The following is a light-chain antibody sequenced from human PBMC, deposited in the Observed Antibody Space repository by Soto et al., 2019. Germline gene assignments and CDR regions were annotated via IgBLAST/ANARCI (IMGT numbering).Light chain of an antibody. CDR1: RSIGNN. CDR3: QQSFSPHIA. CDR2: SAS. J-gene: IGKJ5*01. V-gene: IGKV1-39*01. Sequence: EIQVTQSPTSLSASVGDRFTITLLASRSIGNNLNWYQQRPLKAPLLLIYSASSLQSGVPSRFSGSSSGTDFTLTINGLQPEDFATYYCQQSFSPHIAFGQGTRLE.